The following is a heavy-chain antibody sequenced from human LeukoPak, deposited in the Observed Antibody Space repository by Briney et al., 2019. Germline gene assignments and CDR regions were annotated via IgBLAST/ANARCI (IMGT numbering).Heavy chain of an antibody. D-gene: IGHD3-10*01. V-gene: IGHV1-69*05. CDR3: ARGGSVDAFDI. Sequence: SVKVSCKASGGTFSSYAISWVRQAPGQGLEWMGGIIPIFGTANYAQKLQGRVTMTTDTSTSTAYMELRSLRSDDTAVYYCARGGSVDAFDIWGQGTMVTVSS. CDR1: GGTFSSYA. CDR2: IIPIFGTA. J-gene: IGHJ3*02.